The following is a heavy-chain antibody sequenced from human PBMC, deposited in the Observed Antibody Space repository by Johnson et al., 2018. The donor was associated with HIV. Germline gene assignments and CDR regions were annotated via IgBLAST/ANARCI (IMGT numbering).Heavy chain of an antibody. CDR2: ISSNGGTT. J-gene: IGHJ3*02. CDR3: AKEQLLRAFDI. Sequence: QEQLVESGGGLVQPGGSLRLSCAASGFTFSAYAMHWVRQAPGKGLEYVSVISSNGGTTYYADSVKDRFTISRDNSKNTLYLQMNSLRAEDTAVYYCAKEQLLRAFDIWGQGTMVTVSS. D-gene: IGHD2-15*01. V-gene: IGHV3-64*04. CDR1: GFTFSAYA.